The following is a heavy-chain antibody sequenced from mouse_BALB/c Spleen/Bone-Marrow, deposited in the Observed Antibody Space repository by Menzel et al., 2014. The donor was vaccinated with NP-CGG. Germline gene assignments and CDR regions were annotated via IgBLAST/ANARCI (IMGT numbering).Heavy chain of an antibody. V-gene: IGHV1S56*01. D-gene: IGHD2-4*01. CDR1: GYTFTSYD. CDR3: ARRVYYDYDGGAWFAY. J-gene: IGHJ3*01. CDR2: IFPGDGST. Sequence: QVHVKQSGAELVKPGASVKLSCKASGYTFTSYDINWVRQRPEQGLEWIGWIFPGDGSTKYNEKFKGKATLTTDKSSSTAYVQLSRLTSEDSAVYFCARRVYYDYDGGAWFAYWGQGTLVTVSA.